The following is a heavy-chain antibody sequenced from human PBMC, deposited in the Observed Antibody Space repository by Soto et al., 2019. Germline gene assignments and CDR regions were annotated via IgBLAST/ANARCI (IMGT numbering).Heavy chain of an antibody. D-gene: IGHD3-22*01. Sequence: SGPTLVNPTQTLTLTCTFSGFSLSTSGMCVSWIRQPPGKALEWLALIDWDDDKYYSTSLKTRLTISKDTSKNQVVLTMTNMDPVDTATYYCARIPTGYYDSSGYNHYYYYGMDFWGQGTTVTVSS. J-gene: IGHJ6*02. CDR2: IDWDDDK. CDR1: GFSLSTSGMC. CDR3: ARIPTGYYDSSGYNHYYYYGMDF. V-gene: IGHV2-70*01.